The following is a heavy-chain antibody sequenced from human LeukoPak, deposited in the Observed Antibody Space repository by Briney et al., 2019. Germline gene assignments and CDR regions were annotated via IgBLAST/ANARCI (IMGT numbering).Heavy chain of an antibody. CDR3: ARADRDGNKRFLD. J-gene: IGHJ4*02. D-gene: IGHD5-24*01. CDR1: GFIFSSHW. Sequence: PGGSLRLSCAASGFIFSSHWMSWVRQAPGKGLGWVANINQDGSEKYYVDSVKGRFTISRDNGKNSVSLQMNSLRDEDTAVYYCARADRDGNKRFLDWGQGTLATVSS. V-gene: IGHV3-7*04. CDR2: INQDGSEK.